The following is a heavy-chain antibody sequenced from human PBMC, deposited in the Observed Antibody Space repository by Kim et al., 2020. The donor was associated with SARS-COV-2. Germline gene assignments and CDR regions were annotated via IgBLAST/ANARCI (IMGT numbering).Heavy chain of an antibody. V-gene: IGHV4-4*02. CDR2: IYHSGST. CDR1: GGSISSSNW. D-gene: IGHD3-10*01. J-gene: IGHJ5*02. Sequence: SETLSLTCAVSGGSISSSNWWSWVRQPPGKGLEWIGEIYHSGSTNYNPSLKSRVTISVDKSKNQFSLKLSSVTAADTAVYYCARATSTYYHGSGSVIWFDPWGQGTLVTVSS. CDR3: ARATSTYYHGSGSVIWFDP.